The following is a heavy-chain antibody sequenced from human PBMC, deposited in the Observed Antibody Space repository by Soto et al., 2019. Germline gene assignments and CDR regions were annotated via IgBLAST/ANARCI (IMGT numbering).Heavy chain of an antibody. D-gene: IGHD2-2*03. CDR1: GFTFSSYG. Sequence: QVQLVESGGGVVQPGRSLRLSCAASGFTFSSYGMHWVRQAPGKGLEWVAVRSYDGSNKYYAASVKGRFTIPRDISKNTLYLQMDSLKPDDTAIYYCAKDGFPQSPCQHWGQGTLVTVSS. CDR3: AKDGFPQSPCQH. CDR2: RSYDGSNK. V-gene: IGHV3-30*18. J-gene: IGHJ1*01.